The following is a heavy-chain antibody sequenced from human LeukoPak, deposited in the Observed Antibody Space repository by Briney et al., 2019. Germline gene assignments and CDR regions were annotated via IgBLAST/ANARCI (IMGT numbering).Heavy chain of an antibody. CDR3: ARDRIVATIFRSGWFDP. CDR1: GYTFTSYD. J-gene: IGHJ5*02. CDR2: MNPNSGNT. V-gene: IGHV1-8*01. Sequence: ASVKVSCKASGYTFTSYDINWVRQATGQGLEWMGWMNPNSGNTGYAQKFQGRVTMTRNTSISTGYMELSSLRSEDTAVYYCARDRIVATIFRSGWFDPWGQGTLVTVSS. D-gene: IGHD5-12*01.